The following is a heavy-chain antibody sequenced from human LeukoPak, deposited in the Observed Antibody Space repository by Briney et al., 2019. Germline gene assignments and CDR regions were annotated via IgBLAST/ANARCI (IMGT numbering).Heavy chain of an antibody. CDR1: GFTFSRDS. CDR3: VRDNPGCCGVIPPNIDDY. V-gene: IGHV3-48*01. Sequence: GGSLRLSCAASGFTFSRDSMNWVRQAPGKGLEWVSYINGGGSPIYYADSVRGRFTISRDNAKNSLYLQMNSLRAEDTAVYYCVRDNPGCCGVIPPNIDDYWGQGTLVTVSS. CDR2: INGGGSPI. J-gene: IGHJ4*02. D-gene: IGHD2-21*01.